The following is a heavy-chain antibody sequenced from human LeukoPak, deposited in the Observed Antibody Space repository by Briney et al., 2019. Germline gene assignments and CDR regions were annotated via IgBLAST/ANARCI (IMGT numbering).Heavy chain of an antibody. D-gene: IGHD4-11*01. Sequence: SGTLSLTCTVSGGSISSGGYYWSWIRQLPGKGLEWIGYIYYSGSTYYNPSLKSRVIISVDSSKKQFSLMLSSVTAADTAVYYCARGDYIYFDDWGQGTLVTVSS. CDR1: GGSISSGGYY. CDR3: ARGDYIYFDD. CDR2: IYYSGST. V-gene: IGHV4-31*03. J-gene: IGHJ4*02.